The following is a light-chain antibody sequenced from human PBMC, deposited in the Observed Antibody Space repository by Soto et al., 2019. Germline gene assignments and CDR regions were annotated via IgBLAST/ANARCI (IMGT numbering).Light chain of an antibody. Sequence: DIVTTQSPLSLPVTTGEPASISCRSSQSLLHSNGYNYLDWYLQKPGQSPQLLIYLGSNRASGVPDRFSGSGSGTDFTLKISRVEAEDVGVYYCMQALQTPLSFGGGTKVEIK. CDR2: LGS. V-gene: IGKV2-28*01. J-gene: IGKJ4*01. CDR1: QSLLHSNGYNY. CDR3: MQALQTPLS.